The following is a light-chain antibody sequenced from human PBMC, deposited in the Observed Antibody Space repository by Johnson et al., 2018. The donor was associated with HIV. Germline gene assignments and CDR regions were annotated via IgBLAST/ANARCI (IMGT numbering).Light chain of an antibody. CDR2: ENN. Sequence: QSVLTQPPSVSAAPGQKVTISCSGSSSNIGNNYVSWYQQLPGTAPKLIIYENNKRPSGIPDRFPGSKSGTSATLGITGLQTGDEADYYCGTWDSSLSAYVFGTGTKVTVL. J-gene: IGLJ1*01. CDR1: SSNIGNNY. V-gene: IGLV1-51*02. CDR3: GTWDSSLSAYV.